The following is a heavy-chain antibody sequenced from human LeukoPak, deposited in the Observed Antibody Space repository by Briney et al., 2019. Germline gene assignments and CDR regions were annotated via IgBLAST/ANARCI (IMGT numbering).Heavy chain of an antibody. CDR1: GFTFSSYS. CDR2: ISSSSSYI. Sequence: PGGSLRLSCAASGFTFSSYSMNWVRQAPGKGLEWVSSISSSSSYIYYADSVKGRFTISRDNAKNSLYLQMNSLRAEDTAVYYCARDQAVAGIFTEVFDYYYYGMDVWGQGTTVTVSS. V-gene: IGHV3-21*01. J-gene: IGHJ6*02. D-gene: IGHD6-19*01. CDR3: ARDQAVAGIFTEVFDYYYYGMDV.